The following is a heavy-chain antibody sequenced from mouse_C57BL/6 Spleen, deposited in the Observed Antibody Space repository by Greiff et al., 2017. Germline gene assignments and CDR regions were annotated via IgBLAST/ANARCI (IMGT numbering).Heavy chain of an antibody. CDR3: ARYDYDAPYWYFDV. D-gene: IGHD2-4*01. CDR2: ISSGGSYT. Sequence: EVMLVESGGDLVKPGGSLKLSCAASGFTFSSYGMSWVRQTPDKRLEWVATISSGGSYTYYPDSVKGRFPISRDNAKNTLYLQMSSLKSEDTAMYYCARYDYDAPYWYFDVWGTGTTVTVSS. V-gene: IGHV5-6*01. CDR1: GFTFSSYG. J-gene: IGHJ1*03.